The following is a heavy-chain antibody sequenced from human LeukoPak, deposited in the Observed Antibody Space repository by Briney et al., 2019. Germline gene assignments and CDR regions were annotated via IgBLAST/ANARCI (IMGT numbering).Heavy chain of an antibody. Sequence: ASVKVSCKASGYTFTGYYMHWVRQAPGQGLEWMGWINPNSGGTNYAQKFQGRVTMTRDTSISTAYMELSRLRSDDTAVYYCARDLGSSWHWGGYWGQGTLVTVSS. D-gene: IGHD6-13*01. J-gene: IGHJ4*02. CDR1: GYTFTGYY. V-gene: IGHV1-2*02. CDR2: INPNSGGT. CDR3: ARDLGSSWHWGGY.